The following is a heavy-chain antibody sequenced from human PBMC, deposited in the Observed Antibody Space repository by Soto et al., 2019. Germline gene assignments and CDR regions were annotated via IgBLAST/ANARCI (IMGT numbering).Heavy chain of an antibody. V-gene: IGHV3-30*03. CDR3: ATARSNYNYYYYMDV. Sequence: GGSLRLSCAASGFTFSSYVMHWVRQAPGKGLEWVAVISYDGSNKYYADSVKGRFTISRDNSKNTLYLQMNSLRAEDTAVYYCATARSNYNYYYYMDVWGKGTTVTVSS. CDR1: GFTFSSYV. J-gene: IGHJ6*03. CDR2: ISYDGSNK.